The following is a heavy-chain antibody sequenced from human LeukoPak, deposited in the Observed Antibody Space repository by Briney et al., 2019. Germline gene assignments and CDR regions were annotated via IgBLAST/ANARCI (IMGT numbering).Heavy chain of an antibody. Sequence: GGSLRLSCAASGFTFSNYDMHWVRQATGNGLEWVSVIGTAGDTYYPGSVKGRFTISRENAKKSLYLQMNSLRAGDTAVYYCAKVAKFDCSGGSCYGGIDYWGQGTLATVSS. D-gene: IGHD2-15*01. CDR3: AKVAKFDCSGGSCYGGIDY. CDR1: GFTFSNYD. CDR2: IGTAGDT. V-gene: IGHV3-13*01. J-gene: IGHJ4*02.